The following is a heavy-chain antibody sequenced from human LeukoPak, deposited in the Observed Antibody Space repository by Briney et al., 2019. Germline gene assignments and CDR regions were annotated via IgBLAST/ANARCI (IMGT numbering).Heavy chain of an antibody. CDR3: ARDGDSGSYFY. CDR2: IIPILGIA. V-gene: IGHV1-69*04. D-gene: IGHD1-26*01. J-gene: IGHJ4*02. Sequence: ASVKVSCKASGYTFTSYGISWVRQAPGQGLEWMGRIIPILGIANYAQKFQGRVTITADKSTSTAYMELSSLRSEDTAVYYCARDGDSGSYFYWGQGTLVTVSS. CDR1: GYTFTSYG.